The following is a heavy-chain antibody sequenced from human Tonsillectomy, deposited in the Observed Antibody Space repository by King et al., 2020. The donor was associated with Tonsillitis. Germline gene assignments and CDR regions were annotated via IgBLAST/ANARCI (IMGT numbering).Heavy chain of an antibody. CDR1: GYTFSNYW. D-gene: IGHD6-13*01. CDR3: ARRIAAADFDH. CDR2: IYPGDSYT. V-gene: IGHV5-51*01. J-gene: IGHJ4*02. Sequence: VQLVESGAEVKKPGESLKISCNGSGYTFSNYWIGWVRQMPGKGLEWLGIIYPGDSYTRYSPSFRGQVTISADKSISTAYLQWSSLKASDTAMYYCARRIAAADFDHWGQGTLVTVS.